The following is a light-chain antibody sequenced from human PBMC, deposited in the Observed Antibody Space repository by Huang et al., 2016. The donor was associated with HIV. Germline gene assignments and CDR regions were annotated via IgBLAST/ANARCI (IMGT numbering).Light chain of an antibody. V-gene: IGKV1-39*01. Sequence: DIQMTQSPSSLSASVGDRVTITCRASQSIRSYLNWYQQKPGKAPKLLIYAASSLQRGVPSRFSGSGSGTDFTLTIISLQPEDFATYYCQQSYSTPYTFGQGTKLEIK. J-gene: IGKJ2*01. CDR1: QSIRSY. CDR2: AAS. CDR3: QQSYSTPYT.